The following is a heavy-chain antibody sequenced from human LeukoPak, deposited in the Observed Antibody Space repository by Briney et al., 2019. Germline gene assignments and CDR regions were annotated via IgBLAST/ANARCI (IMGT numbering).Heavy chain of an antibody. J-gene: IGHJ1*01. Sequence: SVKVSCKASGYTFTGYYMHWVRQAPGQGLEWMGWISAYNGNTNYAQKLQGRVTMTTDTSTSTAYMELRNLRSDDTAVYYCASYGSGSYYNFSNEYFQHWGQGTLVTVSS. CDR3: ASYGSGSYYNFSNEYFQH. CDR2: ISAYNGNT. D-gene: IGHD3-10*01. V-gene: IGHV1-18*04. CDR1: GYTFTGYY.